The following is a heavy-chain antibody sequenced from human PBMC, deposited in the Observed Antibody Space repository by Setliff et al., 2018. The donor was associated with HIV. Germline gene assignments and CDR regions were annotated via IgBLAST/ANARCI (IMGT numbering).Heavy chain of an antibody. CDR2: IYYSGST. Sequence: SETLSLTCTVSGGSISSYYWSWIRQPPGKGLEWIGYIYYSGSTNYNPSLKSRVTISVDTSKNQFSLKLSSVTAADTAVYYCARGPSGYADWYFDLWGRGTLVTVSS. CDR3: ARGPSGYADWYFDL. D-gene: IGHD5-12*01. V-gene: IGHV4-59*01. CDR1: GGSISSYY. J-gene: IGHJ2*01.